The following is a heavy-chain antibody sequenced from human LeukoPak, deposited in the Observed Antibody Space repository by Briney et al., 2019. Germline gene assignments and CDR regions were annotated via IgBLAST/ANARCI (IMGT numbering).Heavy chain of an antibody. CDR3: ARYRSGSFDS. CDR1: GGSISEYY. CDR2: SYNSGST. J-gene: IGHJ4*02. Sequence: SETLSLTCTVSGGSISEYYWSWIRQPPGKELEWIGSSYNSGSTNYNPSLKSRVTISVDTSKNQLSLRLSSVTAADTAVYYCARYRSGSFDSWGQGTLVTVSS. D-gene: IGHD3-3*01. V-gene: IGHV4-59*08.